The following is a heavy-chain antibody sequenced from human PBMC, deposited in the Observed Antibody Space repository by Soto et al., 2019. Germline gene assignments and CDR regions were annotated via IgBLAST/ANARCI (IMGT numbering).Heavy chain of an antibody. V-gene: IGHV1-46*01. D-gene: IGHD3-3*01. J-gene: IGHJ4*02. CDR2: SNPDGDST. Sequence: QVQLVQSGAEVMKPGASVKLSCKTSGYTFTNNYINWVRQAPGQGLERVVLSNPDGDSTTYEQTFQGRVTMTRDTSTSAVYMELSSLRSDETAVYYCARVYGLVKHDDFGSGDYDYWGQGTLVTVSS. CDR1: GYTFTNNY. CDR3: ARVYGLVKHDDFGSGDYDY.